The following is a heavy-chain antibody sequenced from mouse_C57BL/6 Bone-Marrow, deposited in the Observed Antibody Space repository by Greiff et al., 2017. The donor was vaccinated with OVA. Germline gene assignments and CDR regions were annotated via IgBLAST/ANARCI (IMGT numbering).Heavy chain of an antibody. D-gene: IGHD1-2*01. Sequence: EVKVVESGGDLVKPGGSLKLSCAASGFTFSSYGMSWVRQTPDKRLEWVATISSGGSCTYYPDSVKGRFTISRDNAKNTLYLQMSSLKSEDTAMYYCARHGDGYYFDYWGQGTTLTVSS. V-gene: IGHV5-6*01. CDR1: GFTFSSYG. J-gene: IGHJ2*01. CDR2: ISSGGSCT. CDR3: ARHGDGYYFDY.